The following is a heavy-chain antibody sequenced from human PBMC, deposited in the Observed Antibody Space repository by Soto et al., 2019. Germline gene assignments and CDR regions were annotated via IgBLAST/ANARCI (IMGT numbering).Heavy chain of an antibody. CDR1: GFTFSSYA. D-gene: IGHD3-10*01. J-gene: IGHJ6*02. Sequence: PGGSLRLSCAASGFTFSSYAMHWVRQAPGKGLEWVAVISYDGSSKYYADSVKGRFTISRDNSKNTLYLQMNSLRAEDTAVYYCARALYGSGSYYYYYYGMDVWGQGTTVTVSS. CDR2: ISYDGSSK. V-gene: IGHV3-30-3*01. CDR3: ARALYGSGSYYYYYYGMDV.